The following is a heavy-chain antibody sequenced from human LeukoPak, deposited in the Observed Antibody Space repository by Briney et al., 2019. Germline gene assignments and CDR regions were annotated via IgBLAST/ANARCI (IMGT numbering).Heavy chain of an antibody. J-gene: IGHJ3*02. V-gene: IGHV3-74*01. CDR3: STGSGHAFDI. D-gene: IGHD1-14*01. CDR1: GFTFSSYW. Sequence: GGSLRLSCAAPGFTFSSYWMHWVRQAPGKGLVWVSRINSDGSSTSYADSVKGRFTISRDNAKNTMYLQMNSLRAEDTAVYYCSTGSGHAFDIWGRGTMVTVSS. CDR2: INSDGSST.